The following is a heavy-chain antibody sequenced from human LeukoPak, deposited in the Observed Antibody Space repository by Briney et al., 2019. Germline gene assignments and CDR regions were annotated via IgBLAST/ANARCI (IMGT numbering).Heavy chain of an antibody. CDR1: GFTFSSYG. D-gene: IGHD4-17*01. Sequence: GGSLRLSCAASGFTFSSYGMHWVRQAPGKGLEWVAVIWYDGSNKYYADSVKGRFTISRDNSKNTLYLQMNSLRAEDTAVYYCARGRPPLMTTVTPIDYWGQGTLVTVSS. V-gene: IGHV3-30*19. CDR3: ARGRPPLMTTVTPIDY. CDR2: IWYDGSNK. J-gene: IGHJ4*02.